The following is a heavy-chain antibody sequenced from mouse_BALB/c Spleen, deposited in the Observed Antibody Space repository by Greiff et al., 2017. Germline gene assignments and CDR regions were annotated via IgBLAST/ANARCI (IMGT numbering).Heavy chain of an antibody. Sequence: EVKLVESGGDLVKPGGSLKLSCAASGFTFSSYGMSWVRQTPDKRLEWVATISSGGSYTYYPDSVKGRFTISRDNAKNTLYLQMRRLKSEDTAMYYFARQGLRGNYFDYWGQGTTLTVSS. CDR2: ISSGGSYT. J-gene: IGHJ2*01. CDR1: GFTFSSYG. V-gene: IGHV5-6*02. D-gene: IGHD2-4*01. CDR3: ARQGLRGNYFDY.